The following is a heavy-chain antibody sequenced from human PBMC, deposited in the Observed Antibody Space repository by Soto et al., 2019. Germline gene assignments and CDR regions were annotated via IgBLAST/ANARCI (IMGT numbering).Heavy chain of an antibody. CDR3: GREIVGVTSLFVA. D-gene: IGHD1-26*01. Sequence: GGSLRLSCAASGFIFRSFWMSLVRQAPGKGLEWVGNIKEDGSDKNYVDSVKGRFTFSRDNAKNSLYLQLTSLRDEDTAVYYCGREIVGVTSLFVAWGQGTLVTVSS. CDR2: IKEDGSDK. V-gene: IGHV3-7*03. CDR1: GFIFRSFW. J-gene: IGHJ5*02.